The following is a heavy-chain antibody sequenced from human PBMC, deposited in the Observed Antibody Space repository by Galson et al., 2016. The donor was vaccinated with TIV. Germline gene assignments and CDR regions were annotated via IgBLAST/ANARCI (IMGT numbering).Heavy chain of an antibody. J-gene: IGHJ4*02. CDR2: ISGSGTTL. Sequence: SLRLSCAASRFTFSDYYMSWIRQAPGKGLEWVSEISGSGTTLFYADSVKGRFTISRDSAKNSLYLQMNSLRAEDTAIYYCATAIAAAGTFDHWGQGTLVTVSS. CDR3: ATAIAAAGTFDH. D-gene: IGHD6-13*01. V-gene: IGHV3-11*01. CDR1: RFTFSDYY.